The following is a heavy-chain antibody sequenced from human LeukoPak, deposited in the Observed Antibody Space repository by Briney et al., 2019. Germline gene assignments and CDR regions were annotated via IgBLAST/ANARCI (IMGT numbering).Heavy chain of an antibody. V-gene: IGHV4-38-2*02. J-gene: IGHJ4*02. D-gene: IGHD6-13*01. CDR2: IYHSGST. Sequence: SETLSLTCTVSGYSISSGYYWGWIRPPPGKGLEWIGSIYHSGSTYYNPSLKSRVTISVDTSKNQFSLKLSSVTAADTAVYYCASPGYSSSWYSILGDYFDYWGQGTLVTVSS. CDR1: GYSISSGYY. CDR3: ASPGYSSSWYSILGDYFDY.